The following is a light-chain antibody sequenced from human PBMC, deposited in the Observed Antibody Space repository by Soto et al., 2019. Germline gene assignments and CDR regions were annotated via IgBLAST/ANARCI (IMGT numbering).Light chain of an antibody. CDR1: SSDIGLYNY. J-gene: IGLJ1*01. V-gene: IGLV2-14*01. Sequence: QSALTQPASVSGSPGQSITIPCTGASSDIGLYNYVSWYQHHPGKAPKLLISEVNVRPSGLSDRFSASKAGNTASLTISGLQPEDEAYYYCSSLSTTSTPIVFGSGTRSP. CDR2: EVN. CDR3: SSLSTTSTPIV.